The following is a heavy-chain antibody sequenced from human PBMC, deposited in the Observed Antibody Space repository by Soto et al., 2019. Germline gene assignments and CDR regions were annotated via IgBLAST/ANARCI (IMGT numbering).Heavy chain of an antibody. D-gene: IGHD5-12*01. Sequence: SETLSLTCTVSGGSISSGDYYWSWIRQPPGKGLEWIGYIYYSGSTYYNPSLKSRVTISVDTSKNQFSLKLSSVTAADTAVYYSARGLMATPNYFDYWGQGTLVTVSS. CDR1: GGSISSGDYY. CDR3: ARGLMATPNYFDY. V-gene: IGHV4-30-4*01. CDR2: IYYSGST. J-gene: IGHJ4*02.